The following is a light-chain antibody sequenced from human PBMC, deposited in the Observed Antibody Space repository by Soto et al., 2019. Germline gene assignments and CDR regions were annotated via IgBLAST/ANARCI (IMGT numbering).Light chain of an antibody. CDR1: PSVTNF. Sequence: IVLTQSPATLSLSPGERATLSCRASPSVTNFLAWYQQKPVQAPRLLIYGAFNRATGIPARFSGSGSGTDFTLTISSLEPEDSAVYYCQQRNVWPPVTFGQGTRLEIK. CDR3: QQRNVWPPVT. CDR2: GAF. V-gene: IGKV3-11*01. J-gene: IGKJ5*01.